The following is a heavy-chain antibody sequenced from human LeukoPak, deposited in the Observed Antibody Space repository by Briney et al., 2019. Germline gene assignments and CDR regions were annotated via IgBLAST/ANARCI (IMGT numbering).Heavy chain of an antibody. CDR1: GFTFSDYW. CDR2: IKEDGNEK. J-gene: IGHJ4*02. V-gene: IGHV3-7*01. Sequence: GGSLRLSCEASGFTFSDYWMSWVRQAPGKGLEWVANIKEDGNEKYYVDSVKGRFTISRDNAKNAVYLQMNSLTAEDTAVYYCARGKLDFAFWGQGTLVTVSS. CDR3: ARGKLDFAF. D-gene: IGHD3-9*01.